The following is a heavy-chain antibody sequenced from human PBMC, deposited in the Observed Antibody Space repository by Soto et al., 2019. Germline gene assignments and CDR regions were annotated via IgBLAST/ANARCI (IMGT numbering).Heavy chain of an antibody. D-gene: IGHD6-13*01. CDR2: FDPEDGET. CDR3: ATARPGLAAVVPDAFDI. V-gene: IGHV1-24*01. J-gene: IGHJ3*02. CDR1: GYTLTELS. Sequence: ASVKVSCKVSGYTLTELSMHWVRQAPGKGLEWMGGFDPEDGETIYAQKFQGRVTMTEDTSTDTAYMELSSLRSEDTAVYYCATARPGLAAVVPDAFDIWGQGTMVTVSS.